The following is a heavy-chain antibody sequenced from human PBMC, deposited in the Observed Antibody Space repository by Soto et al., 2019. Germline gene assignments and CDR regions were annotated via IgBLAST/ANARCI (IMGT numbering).Heavy chain of an antibody. D-gene: IGHD4-17*01. CDR3: ARAPVITVANPPGDY. V-gene: IGHV3-30-3*01. CDR2: ISYDGSNK. Sequence: GGSLRLSCAASGFTFSSYAMHWVRQAPGKGLEWVAVISYDGSNKYYADSVKGRFTISRDNSKNTLYLQMNSLRAEDTAVYYCARAPVITVANPPGDYWGQGTLVTVSS. J-gene: IGHJ4*02. CDR1: GFTFSSYA.